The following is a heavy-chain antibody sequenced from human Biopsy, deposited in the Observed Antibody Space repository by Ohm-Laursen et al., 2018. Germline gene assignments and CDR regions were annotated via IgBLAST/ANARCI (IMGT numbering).Heavy chain of an antibody. CDR2: INPKSGDT. CDR3: ARGRRHCSGTCSRWYFDL. Sequence: ASVKVSCKPYGYTFTAISVHWPRQAPGHGLEWLGWINPKSGDTDYPQNFQGKVSMTRYTSISTAYMDLSRLRSDDTAVYYCARGRRHCSGTCSRWYFDLWGRGTLVTVSS. D-gene: IGHD2-2*01. V-gene: IGHV1-2*02. CDR1: GYTFTAIS. J-gene: IGHJ2*01.